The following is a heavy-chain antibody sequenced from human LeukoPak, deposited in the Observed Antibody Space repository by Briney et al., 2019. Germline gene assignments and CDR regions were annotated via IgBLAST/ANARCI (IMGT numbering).Heavy chain of an antibody. CDR1: GYTFTSYA. D-gene: IGHD3-22*01. V-gene: IGHV1-18*01. CDR3: AGDRAGYYDTPADI. J-gene: IGHJ3*02. Sequence: ASVKVSCKASGYTFTSYAMNWVRQAPGQGLEWMGWISAYNGNTNYAQKLQGRVTMTTDTSTSTAYMELRSLRSDDTAVYYCAGDRAGYYDTPADIWGQGTMVTVSS. CDR2: ISAYNGNT.